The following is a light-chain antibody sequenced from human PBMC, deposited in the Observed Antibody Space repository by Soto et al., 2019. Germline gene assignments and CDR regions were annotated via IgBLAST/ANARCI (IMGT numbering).Light chain of an antibody. CDR1: SSDVGSYNL. V-gene: IGLV2-23*02. Sequence: QSALTQPASVSGSPGQSITISCTGTSSDVGSYNLVSWYQQHPGKAPKLMISEVTKRPSGVSNRFSGSKSGNTASLTISGLQAEDEDDYYCCSYAGSSTYVVFGGGTKLTVL. J-gene: IGLJ2*01. CDR3: CSYAGSSTYVV. CDR2: EVT.